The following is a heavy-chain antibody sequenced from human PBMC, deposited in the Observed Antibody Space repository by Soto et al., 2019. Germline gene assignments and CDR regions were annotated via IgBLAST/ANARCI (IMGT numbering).Heavy chain of an antibody. CDR2: IYYSGST. CDR1: GGSISSYY. D-gene: IGHD2-15*01. Sequence: SETLSLTCTVSGGSISSYYWSWIRQPPGKGLEWIGYIYYSGSTNYNPSLKSRVTISVDTSKNQFSLKLSSVTAADTAVYYCAVPAGCSGGSCYSKRYAFDIWGQGTMVTVSS. J-gene: IGHJ3*02. CDR3: AVPAGCSGGSCYSKRYAFDI. V-gene: IGHV4-59*01.